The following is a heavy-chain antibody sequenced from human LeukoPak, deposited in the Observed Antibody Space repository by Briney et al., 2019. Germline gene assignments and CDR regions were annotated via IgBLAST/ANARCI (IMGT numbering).Heavy chain of an antibody. Sequence: GGSLRLSCAASGLTFSSQWMTWVRQAPGKGLEWVSAISGSGGSTYYADSVKGRFTISRDNSKNTLYLQMNSLRAEDTAVYYCAKDPRLLWFGELPNWFDPWGQGTLVTVSS. J-gene: IGHJ5*02. CDR2: ISGSGGST. V-gene: IGHV3-23*01. CDR3: AKDPRLLWFGELPNWFDP. D-gene: IGHD3-10*01. CDR1: GLTFSSQW.